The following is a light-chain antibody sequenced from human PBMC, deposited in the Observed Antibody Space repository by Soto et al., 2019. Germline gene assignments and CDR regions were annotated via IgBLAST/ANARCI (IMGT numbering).Light chain of an antibody. J-gene: IGKJ4*01. Sequence: DIQMTQSPSSLSASVRDRVTITCQASQDISNYLNWYQQKPGKAPKLLIYDASNLETGVPSRFSGSGSGTDFTLTISSLQPEDIATYYCQQYDNLPLTFGGGTKVDIK. V-gene: IGKV1-33*01. CDR2: DAS. CDR1: QDISNY. CDR3: QQYDNLPLT.